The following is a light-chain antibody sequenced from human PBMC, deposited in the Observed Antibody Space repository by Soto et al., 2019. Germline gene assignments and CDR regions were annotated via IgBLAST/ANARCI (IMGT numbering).Light chain of an antibody. CDR1: NIGSKP. Sequence: SYELTQPPSVSVAPGQTARITCGEDNIGSKPVHWYQHKPGQAPVLVVYDAGDRPSGIPERFSGSKSGNKATLTVSRVEDGDEADYYCQVWDSSSDHYVFGSGTKVTVL. CDR3: QVWDSSSDHYV. J-gene: IGLJ1*01. V-gene: IGLV3-21*02. CDR2: DAG.